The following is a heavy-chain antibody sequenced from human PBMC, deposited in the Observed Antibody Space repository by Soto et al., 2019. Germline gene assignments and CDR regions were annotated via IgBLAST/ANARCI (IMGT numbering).Heavy chain of an antibody. CDR1: GGSISSGGFY. CDR2: IFYSGSA. CDR3: VRDRGSRGYFDY. Sequence: PSETLSLTCTVSGGSISSGGFYWSWIRQHPGKGLEWIGYIFYSGSANYNPSLKSRVTISVDTSKNQFSLNLNSVTAADTAVYYCVRDRGSRGYFDYWGQGNLVTVSS. V-gene: IGHV4-31*03. D-gene: IGHD3-22*01. J-gene: IGHJ4*02.